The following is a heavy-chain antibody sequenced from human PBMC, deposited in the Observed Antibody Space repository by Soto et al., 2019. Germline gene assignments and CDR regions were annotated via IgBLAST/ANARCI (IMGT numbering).Heavy chain of an antibody. V-gene: IGHV3-21*01. D-gene: IGHD1-26*01. CDR3: TRDQGGSYDSWFDP. Sequence: EVQVVESGGGLVKPGGSLRLSWNFSFSMYSMDWVRQAPGKGLEWVASISSGSAFIKYADSVKGRFTISRDNAKNSVSLQSDSLRVEDTAMYYCTRDQGGSYDSWFDPWGRGTLVTVSS. CDR1: SFSMYS. J-gene: IGHJ5*02. CDR2: ISSGSAFI.